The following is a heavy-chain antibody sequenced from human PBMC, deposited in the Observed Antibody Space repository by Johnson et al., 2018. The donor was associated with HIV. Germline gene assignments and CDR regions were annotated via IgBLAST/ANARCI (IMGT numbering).Heavy chain of an antibody. CDR3: AKDEGYGKFDAFDI. J-gene: IGHJ3*02. V-gene: IGHV3-30-3*01. CDR2: ISYDGSNK. CDR1: GFTFSSYV. D-gene: IGHD5-18*01. Sequence: QVQLVESGGGMVQPGRSLRLSCAASGFTFSSYVMHWVRQAPGKGLEWVAVISYDGSNKYYADSVKGRFTISRDNSKNTLYLQMNSLRAEDTAVFYCAKDEGYGKFDAFDIWGQGTMVTVSS.